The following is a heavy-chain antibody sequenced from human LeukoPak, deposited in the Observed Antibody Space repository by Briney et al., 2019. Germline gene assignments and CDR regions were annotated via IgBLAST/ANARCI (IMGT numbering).Heavy chain of an antibody. J-gene: IGHJ5*02. CDR3: ARHLRDIVVVVAATIRGWFDP. CDR1: GYSISSGYY. D-gene: IGHD2-15*01. CDR2: IYHSGST. V-gene: IGHV4-38-2*01. Sequence: PSETLSLTCAVSGYSISSGYYWGCIRQPPGKGLEWIGSIYHSGSTYYNPSLKSRVTISVDTSKNQFSLKLSSVTAADTAVYYCARHLRDIVVVVAATIRGWFDPWGQGTLVTVSS.